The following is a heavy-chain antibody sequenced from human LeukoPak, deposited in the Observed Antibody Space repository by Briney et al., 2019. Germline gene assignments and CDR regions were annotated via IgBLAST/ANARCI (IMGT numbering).Heavy chain of an antibody. CDR3: ARQATDVDGRYFDY. Sequence: KPSETLSLTCTVSGGSISSYYWSWIRQPARKGLEWIGRIYTSGSTNYNPSLKSRVTMSVDTSKNQFSLKLSSVTAADTAVYYCARQATDVDGRYFDYWGQGTLVTVSS. CDR1: GGSISSYY. CDR2: IYTSGST. J-gene: IGHJ4*02. V-gene: IGHV4-4*07. D-gene: IGHD3-16*01.